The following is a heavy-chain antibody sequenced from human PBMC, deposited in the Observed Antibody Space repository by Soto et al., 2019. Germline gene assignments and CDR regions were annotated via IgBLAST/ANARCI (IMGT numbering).Heavy chain of an antibody. CDR2: IHYSGST. CDR1: GGSVSIGTYY. D-gene: IGHD2-21*01. Sequence: QVQLQESGPGLVKPSETLSLTCTVPGGSVSIGTYYWSWIRQPPGKGLEWIGFIHYSGSTNYNPSLKRRVTMSVDTSKNQFSLKLTSVNSADTAVDYCTRGGDAYKNGHWGQGTLVTVYS. J-gene: IGHJ4*02. V-gene: IGHV4-61*01. CDR3: TRGGDAYKNGH.